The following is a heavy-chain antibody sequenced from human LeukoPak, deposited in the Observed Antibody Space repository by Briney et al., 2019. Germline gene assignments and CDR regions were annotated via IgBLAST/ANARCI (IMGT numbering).Heavy chain of an antibody. Sequence: GGSLRLSCAASGFTFSSYGMHWVRQAPGKGLEWVAVISYDGSNKYYADSVKGRFTISRDNSKNTLYLQMNSLRAEDTAVYYCAKAPYGSGSYYPSPLYYFDYWGQGTLVTVSS. CDR3: AKAPYGSGSYYPSPLYYFDY. CDR1: GFTFSSYG. V-gene: IGHV3-30*18. CDR2: ISYDGSNK. D-gene: IGHD3-10*01. J-gene: IGHJ4*02.